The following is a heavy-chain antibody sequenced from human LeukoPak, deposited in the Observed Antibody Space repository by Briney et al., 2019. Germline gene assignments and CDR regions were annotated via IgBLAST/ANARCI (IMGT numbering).Heavy chain of an antibody. CDR1: GFTFSNYA. CDR2: ITGSGGGT. CDR3: AKWGDYDVLTGYYDPDY. Sequence: PGASLRLSCGASGFTFSNYAMSWVRQAPGKGLEWVSAITGSGGGTYYADSVKGRFTISRDNSKNTLYLQMNSLRAEDTAVYYCAKWGDYDVLTGYYDPDYWGQGTLVTVSS. V-gene: IGHV3-23*01. D-gene: IGHD3-9*01. J-gene: IGHJ4*02.